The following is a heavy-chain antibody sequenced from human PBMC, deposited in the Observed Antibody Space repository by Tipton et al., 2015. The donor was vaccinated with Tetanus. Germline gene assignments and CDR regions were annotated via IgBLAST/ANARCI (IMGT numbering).Heavy chain of an antibody. CDR1: GGSISSSYYY. D-gene: IGHD5-24*01. J-gene: IGHJ3*01. CDR2: LDYSGNT. Sequence: TLSLTCTVSGGSISSSYYYWGWIRQPPGKGLEWIGSLDYSGNTYYNSSLMSRVTISVDTSKNQFSLRLRSVAAADTAVYYCARGGRDAYNNPLGAFDVWGRGTTVTVSS. V-gene: IGHV4-39*01. CDR3: ARGGRDAYNNPLGAFDV.